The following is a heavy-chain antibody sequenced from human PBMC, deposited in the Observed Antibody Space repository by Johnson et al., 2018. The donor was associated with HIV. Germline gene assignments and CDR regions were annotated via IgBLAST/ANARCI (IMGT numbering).Heavy chain of an antibody. D-gene: IGHD1-26*01. CDR1: GFTFSSYG. V-gene: IGHV3-30*02. Sequence: QVQLVESGGGVVQPGGSLRLSCAASGFTFSSYGMHWVRQAPGKGLEWVAFIRFDETIKYYGDSVKGRFTISRDNSKNTLYLQMNSRRVEDTAVYYCAKAVGGYAFDIWGQGTMVTVSS. CDR3: AKAVGGYAFDI. J-gene: IGHJ3*02. CDR2: IRFDETIK.